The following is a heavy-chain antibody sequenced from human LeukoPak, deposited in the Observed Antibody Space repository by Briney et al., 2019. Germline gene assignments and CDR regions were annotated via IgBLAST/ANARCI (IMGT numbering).Heavy chain of an antibody. CDR2: ISGYNGDT. Sequence: ASVKVSCKASGYTFTTYNINWVRQAPGQGLEWMGWISGYNGDTNYAQKLQGRVTMTTDTSTSTAYMELRSLKSDDTAVYYCARDLPHYYGSGSYYPFDYWGQGTLVTVSS. V-gene: IGHV1-18*01. J-gene: IGHJ4*02. D-gene: IGHD3-10*01. CDR1: GYTFTTYN. CDR3: ARDLPHYYGSGSYYPFDY.